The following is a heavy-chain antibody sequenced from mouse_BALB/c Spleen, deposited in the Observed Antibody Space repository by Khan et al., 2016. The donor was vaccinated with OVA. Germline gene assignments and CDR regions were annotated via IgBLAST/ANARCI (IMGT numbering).Heavy chain of an antibody. D-gene: IGHD1-1*01. J-gene: IGHJ3*01. CDR3: TSRDYGSRYGFAY. Sequence: QVQLQQSGAELVRPGASVTLSCKASGYTFTDYEMHWVKQTPVHGLEWIGAIDPEAGVTDYNQMFKGKATLTVDKSSTTAYMELRSLTSEDSAVYYCTSRDYGSRYGFAYWGQGTLVTVSA. V-gene: IGHV1-15*01. CDR2: IDPEAGVT. CDR1: GYTFTDYE.